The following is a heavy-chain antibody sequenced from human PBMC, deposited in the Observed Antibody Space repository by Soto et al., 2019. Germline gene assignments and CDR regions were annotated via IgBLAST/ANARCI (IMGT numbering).Heavy chain of an antibody. V-gene: IGHV1-69*12. D-gene: IGHD1-26*01. CDR1: GGTFSSYA. CDR3: ARDGGSYGKEYYGMDV. CDR2: IIPIFGTA. J-gene: IGHJ6*02. Sequence: QVQLVQSGAEVKKPGSSVKVSCKASGGTFSSYAISWVRQAPGQGLEWMGGIIPIFGTANYAQKFQGRVTITADESTSTAYMELSSLRSEDTAVYYCARDGGSYGKEYYGMDVWGQGTTVTVSS.